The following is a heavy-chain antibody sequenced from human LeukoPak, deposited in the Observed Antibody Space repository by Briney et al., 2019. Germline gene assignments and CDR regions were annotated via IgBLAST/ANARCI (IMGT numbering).Heavy chain of an antibody. Sequence: PSETLSLTCAVYGGSFKGYYWSWMRQPPGKGLERIGEINHSGSTNYNPSLKNRVTISVDTSKNQFSLKLSSATAADTAVYYCARNYDPTYGMDVWGQGTTVTVSS. V-gene: IGHV4-34*01. J-gene: IGHJ6*02. D-gene: IGHD3-3*01. CDR2: INHSGST. CDR1: GGSFKGYY. CDR3: ARNYDPTYGMDV.